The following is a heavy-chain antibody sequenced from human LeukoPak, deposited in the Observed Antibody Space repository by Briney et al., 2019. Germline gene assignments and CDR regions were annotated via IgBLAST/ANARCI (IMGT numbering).Heavy chain of an antibody. Sequence: SVKVSCKASGGTFSSYAINWVRQAPGQGLEWMGGIIPIFGTANYAQKFQDRVTITADESTSIAYMELSSLRSEDTAIYYCASRLYCSNTRCRNFPFAYWGQGTLVTVSS. CDR3: ASRLYCSNTRCRNFPFAY. CDR2: IIPIFGTA. CDR1: GGTFSSYA. V-gene: IGHV1-69*13. J-gene: IGHJ4*02. D-gene: IGHD2-2*01.